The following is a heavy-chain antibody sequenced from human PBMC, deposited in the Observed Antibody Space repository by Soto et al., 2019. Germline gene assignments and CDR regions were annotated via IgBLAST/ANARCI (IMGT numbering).Heavy chain of an antibody. CDR1: GYAFTGYY. Sequence: LVNGSCKASGYAFTGYYMDWVRQAPGQGLEWMGWINPNSGGTNYAQKFQGRVTMTRDTSISTAYMELSRLRSDDTAVYYCARGVAARPDYWGQGTLVTVSS. CDR3: ARGVAARPDY. CDR2: INPNSGGT. J-gene: IGHJ4*02. D-gene: IGHD6-6*01. V-gene: IGHV1-2*02.